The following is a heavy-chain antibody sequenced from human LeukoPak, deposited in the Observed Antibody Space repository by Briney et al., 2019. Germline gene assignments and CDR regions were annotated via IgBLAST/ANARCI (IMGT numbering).Heavy chain of an antibody. CDR3: ARPTTFYYYMDV. CDR2: INHSGST. D-gene: IGHD1-26*01. J-gene: IGHJ6*03. CDR1: GGSSSGYY. Sequence: SETLSLTCAVYGGSSSGYYWSWIRQPPGKGLEWIGEINHSGSTNYNPSLKSRVTISVDTSKNQFSLKLSSVTAADTAVYYCARPTTFYYYMDVWGKGTTVTISS. V-gene: IGHV4-34*01.